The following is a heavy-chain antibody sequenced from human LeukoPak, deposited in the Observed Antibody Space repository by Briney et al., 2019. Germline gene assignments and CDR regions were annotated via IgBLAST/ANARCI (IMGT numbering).Heavy chain of an antibody. D-gene: IGHD5-12*01. J-gene: IGHJ4*01. CDR3: ARDHRYAFDN. CDR2: IGISSGNT. V-gene: IGHV3-48*01. Sequence: GGSLRLSCAASGFTFSRHNMKWVRQAPGKGLEWISYIGISSGNTKYADSVKGRFTISRDKARNSLYLQMNSLRVEDTAVYYCARDHRYAFDNWGHGTLVTVSS. CDR1: GFTFSRHN.